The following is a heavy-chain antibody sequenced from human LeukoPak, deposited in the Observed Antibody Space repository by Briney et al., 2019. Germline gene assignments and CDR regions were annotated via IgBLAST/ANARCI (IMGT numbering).Heavy chain of an antibody. D-gene: IGHD6-13*01. Sequence: GGSLRLSCAGSGYTFSSYAMHWVRQAPGKGLEWVAVISYDGSNKYYADSVKGRFTISRDNSKNTLYLQMNSLRAEDTAVFYCARDRYLAAAGYFDYWGQGTLVTVSS. CDR2: ISYDGSNK. CDR1: GYTFSSYA. CDR3: ARDRYLAAAGYFDY. J-gene: IGHJ4*02. V-gene: IGHV3-30*04.